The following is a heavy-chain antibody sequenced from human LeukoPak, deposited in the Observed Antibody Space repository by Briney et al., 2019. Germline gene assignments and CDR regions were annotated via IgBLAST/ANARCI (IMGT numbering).Heavy chain of an antibody. D-gene: IGHD1-20*01. CDR1: GGSIRSGDYY. Sequence: PSETLSLTCAVSGGSIRSGDYYWSWARQPPGKGLEWIGHIYYSGDTYYNPSLKSRVAISVDTSKNQFSLKLSSVTAADTAVYYCARVTGLYYFDFWGQGTLVTVSS. CDR3: ARVTGLYYFDF. J-gene: IGHJ4*02. CDR2: IYYSGDT. V-gene: IGHV4-30-4*01.